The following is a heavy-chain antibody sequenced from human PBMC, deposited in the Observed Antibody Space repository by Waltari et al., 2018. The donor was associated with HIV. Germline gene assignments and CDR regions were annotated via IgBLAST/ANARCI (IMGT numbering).Heavy chain of an antibody. CDR3: LRATIFGIVISAFDL. CDR1: GGPITSHSYY. D-gene: IGHD3-3*01. Sequence: QLQLHESGPGLVKASETLSLTCTVSGGPITSHSYYWGWLRQPPGKGLEWIGNVFYNGDTFYNTSLKSRVTISVDTSKNQLSLRLNSVTAADTAVYYCLRATIFGIVISAFDLWGQGTMVTVSS. V-gene: IGHV4-39*07. CDR2: VFYNGDT. J-gene: IGHJ3*01.